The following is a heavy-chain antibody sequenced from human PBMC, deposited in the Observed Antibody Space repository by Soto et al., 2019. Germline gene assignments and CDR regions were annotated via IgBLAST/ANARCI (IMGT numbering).Heavy chain of an antibody. CDR3: ARDMGVADTAFDI. J-gene: IGHJ3*02. D-gene: IGHD6-19*01. V-gene: IGHV1-46*01. CDR1: GYTFTSYY. Sequence: GASVKVSCKASGYTFTSYYMHWVRQAPGQGLEWMGIVNPSGGSTSYAQKFQGRVTMTRDTSTSTVYMELSSLRSEDTAVYYCARDMGVADTAFDIWGQGTMVTVSS. CDR2: VNPSGGST.